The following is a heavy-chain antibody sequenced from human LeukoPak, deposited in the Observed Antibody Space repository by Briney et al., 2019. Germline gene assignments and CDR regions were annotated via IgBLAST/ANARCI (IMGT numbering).Heavy chain of an antibody. D-gene: IGHD3-22*01. V-gene: IGHV4-59*12. CDR1: GGSISNYY. CDR3: ARDQNYYDSSGYYHTWFDP. Sequence: SETLSLTCTVSGGSISNYYWSWIRQPPGKGLEWIAYIHYTGSTNYNPSLKSRVTISVDKSKNEFSLKLTSVTAADTAVYYCARDQNYYDSSGYYHTWFDPWGQGTLVTVSS. CDR2: IHYTGST. J-gene: IGHJ5*02.